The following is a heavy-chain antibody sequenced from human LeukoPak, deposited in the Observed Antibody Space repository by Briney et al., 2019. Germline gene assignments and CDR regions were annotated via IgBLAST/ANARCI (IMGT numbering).Heavy chain of an antibody. J-gene: IGHJ5*02. CDR2: IDPSDSYS. Sequence: TGESLRISCKGSGYSFTSYWISWVRQMPGKGLEWMGRIDPSDSYSNYSPSFQGHVTISADKSISTAYLQWSSLKASDTVMYYCARHKHPGDWFDPWGQGTLVTVSS. CDR1: GYSFTSYW. CDR3: ARHKHPGDWFDP. V-gene: IGHV5-10-1*01. D-gene: IGHD3-10*01.